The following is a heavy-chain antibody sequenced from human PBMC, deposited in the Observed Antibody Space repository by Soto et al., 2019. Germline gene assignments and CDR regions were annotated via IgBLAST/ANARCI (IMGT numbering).Heavy chain of an antibody. CDR2: IKQDGGEI. J-gene: IGHJ4*02. V-gene: IGHV3-7*01. CDR1: GFTLSTYW. Sequence: GGSLRLSCAASGFTLSTYWMSWVRQAPGKGLEWVTNIKQDGGEIHYVDSVKGRFTISRDNSKNSLYLQMNSLSAEDTAVYYCARAGTYDISHFDYWGQGTLVTVSS. CDR3: ARAGTYDISHFDY. D-gene: IGHD3-9*01.